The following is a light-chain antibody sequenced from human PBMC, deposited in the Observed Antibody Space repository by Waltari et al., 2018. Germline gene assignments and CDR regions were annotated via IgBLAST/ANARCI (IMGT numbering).Light chain of an antibody. CDR3: SSSTTGVVV. V-gene: IGLV2-14*01. J-gene: IGLJ2*01. CDR2: EVS. Sequence: QSALTQPASVSGSPGQSITISCTGTSSDVGGSKYVSWYQQHPGKAPKLMIYEVSNRPSGISNRFSGSTSGTTASLTISGLQAEDESDYYCSSSTTGVVVFGGGTKLTVL. CDR1: SSDVGGSKY.